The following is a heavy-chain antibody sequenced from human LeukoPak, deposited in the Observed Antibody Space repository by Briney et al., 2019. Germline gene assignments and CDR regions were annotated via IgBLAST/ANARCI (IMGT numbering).Heavy chain of an antibody. D-gene: IGHD3-3*01. CDR1: GFTFSSYS. CDR3: ARDWEVKQYYDFWSGNYYYYYMDV. V-gene: IGHV3-21*01. Sequence: GGSLRLSCAASGFTFSSYSMNWVLQAPGKGLEWVSSISSSSSYIYYADSVKGRFTISRDNAKNSLYLQMNSLRAEDTAVYYCARDWEVKQYYDFWSGNYYYYYMDVWGKGTTVTVSS. J-gene: IGHJ6*03. CDR2: ISSSSSYI.